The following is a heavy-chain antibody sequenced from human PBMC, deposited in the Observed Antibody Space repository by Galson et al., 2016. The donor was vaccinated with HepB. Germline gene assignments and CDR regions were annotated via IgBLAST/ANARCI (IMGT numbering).Heavy chain of an antibody. D-gene: IGHD1-1*01. Sequence: SETLSLTCAVSGDSISSDYWWGWIRQSPGKGLEWVGYSYYTGSIFYNPSLKSRVTLSMDTSKNQFTLLLNSVTAVDTAVYYWSRSTMGFFGPWAQGLLATVSS. CDR1: GDSISSDYW. V-gene: IGHV4-28*05. J-gene: IGHJ5*02. CDR2: SYYTGSI. CDR3: SRSTMGFFGP.